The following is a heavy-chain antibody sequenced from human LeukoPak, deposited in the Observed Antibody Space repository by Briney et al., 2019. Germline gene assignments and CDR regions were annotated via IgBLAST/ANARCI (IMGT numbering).Heavy chain of an antibody. V-gene: IGHV1-18*01. CDR1: GYTFTSYG. CDR2: ISAYNGNT. Sequence: GASVKVSCKASGYTFTSYGISWVRQAPGQGLEWMGWISAYNGNTNYAQKLQGRVTMTTDTSTSTAYMELRSLRSDDTAVYYCARVGGLRQQLVHGAFDYWGQGTLVTVSS. D-gene: IGHD6-13*01. CDR3: ARVGGLRQQLVHGAFDY. J-gene: IGHJ4*02.